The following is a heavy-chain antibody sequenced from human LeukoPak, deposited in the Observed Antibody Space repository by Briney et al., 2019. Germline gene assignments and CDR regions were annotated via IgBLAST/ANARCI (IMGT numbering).Heavy chain of an antibody. Sequence: SETLSLTCTVSSGSISSSSYYWGWIRQPPGKGLEWIGNIYYSGSTYYNPSLKSRVTISADTSKNQFSLDLSSVTAADTAVYYCARIYGSGSYYNDYWGQGTLVTVSS. D-gene: IGHD3-10*01. CDR1: SGSISSSSYY. CDR2: IYYSGST. J-gene: IGHJ4*02. CDR3: ARIYGSGSYYNDY. V-gene: IGHV4-39*01.